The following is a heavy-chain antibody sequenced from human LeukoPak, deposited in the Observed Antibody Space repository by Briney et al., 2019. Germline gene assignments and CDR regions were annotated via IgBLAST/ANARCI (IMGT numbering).Heavy chain of an antibody. V-gene: IGHV1-69*01. Sequence: SVKVSCKASGGTLSSYAISWVRQAPGQGLEWMGGIIPIFGTANYAQKFQGRVTITADESTSTAYMELSSLRSEDTAVYYCARAINPAHSLSYYGMDVWGKGTTVTVSS. J-gene: IGHJ6*04. CDR1: GGTLSSYA. CDR3: ARAINPAHSLSYYGMDV. D-gene: IGHD5-24*01. CDR2: IIPIFGTA.